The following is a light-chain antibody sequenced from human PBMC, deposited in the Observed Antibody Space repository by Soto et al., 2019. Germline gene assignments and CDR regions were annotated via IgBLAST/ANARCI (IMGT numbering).Light chain of an antibody. CDR2: SNN. CDR1: SSNIGSRT. Sequence: QPVVTQPPSASGTPGQRVTISCSGSSSNIGSRTVNWYQQLPGTAPKVLIYSNNQRPSGVPDRFSGSKSGTSASLAITGLQSEDEADYYCAAWDDSLSAWVFGGGTKLTVL. J-gene: IGLJ3*02. CDR3: AAWDDSLSAWV. V-gene: IGLV1-44*01.